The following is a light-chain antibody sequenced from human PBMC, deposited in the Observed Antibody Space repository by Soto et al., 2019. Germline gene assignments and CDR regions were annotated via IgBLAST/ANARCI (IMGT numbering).Light chain of an antibody. CDR3: QQYSDSPLT. V-gene: IGKV3-20*01. J-gene: IGKJ4*01. CDR1: QTVRTNY. CDR2: GAS. Sequence: EIVLTQSPGTLSLSPGERATLSCRASQTVRTNYLAWFQHKPGQAPRLLIYGASSRATGIPDRFSGSGSGTDFTLTINRLEPEDFAVYFCQQYSDSPLTFGGGTKVVIK.